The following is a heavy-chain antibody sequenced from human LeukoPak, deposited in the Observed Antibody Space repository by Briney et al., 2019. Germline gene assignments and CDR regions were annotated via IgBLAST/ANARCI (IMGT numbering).Heavy chain of an antibody. CDR3: AREVSVVRGVGYYMDV. J-gene: IGHJ6*03. CDR2: IYTSGST. CDR1: GGSISSYY. Sequence: SETLSLTCTVSGGSISSYYWSWIRQPAGKGLEWIGRIYTSGSTNYNPSLKSRVTMSVDTSKNQFSLKLSPVTAADTAVYYCAREVSVVRGVGYYMDVWGKGTTVTISS. V-gene: IGHV4-4*07. D-gene: IGHD3-10*02.